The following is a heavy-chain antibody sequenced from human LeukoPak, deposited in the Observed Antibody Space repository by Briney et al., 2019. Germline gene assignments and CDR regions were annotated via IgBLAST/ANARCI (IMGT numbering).Heavy chain of an antibody. Sequence: PGGTLRLSCAASGFTFSSYAMHWVRQAPGKGLEWVAVIKYGGSNTYYPDSVKGRFTNSRDNTKNTLYLQMNSLRAEDTAVYYGARDQVPTMTNWGQGTLVTPSA. V-gene: IGHV3-30-3*01. CDR2: IKYGGSNT. CDR3: ARDQVPTMTN. CDR1: GFTFSSYA. J-gene: IGHJ4*02. D-gene: IGHD3-22*01.